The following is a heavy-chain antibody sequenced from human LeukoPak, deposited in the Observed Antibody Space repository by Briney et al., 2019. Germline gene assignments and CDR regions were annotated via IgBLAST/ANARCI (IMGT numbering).Heavy chain of an antibody. V-gene: IGHV3-33*01. CDR2: IWYDGSDK. CDR3: ARDIAARRFDY. D-gene: IGHD6-6*01. CDR1: GFTFRNHG. Sequence: GGSLRLSCAASGFTFRNHGMHWVRQAPGKGLEWVAVIWYDGSDKYYGDPVKGRFTISRDNSKNMLFLQMDSLRAEDTAVYYCARDIAARRFDYWGQGTLVTVSS. J-gene: IGHJ4*02.